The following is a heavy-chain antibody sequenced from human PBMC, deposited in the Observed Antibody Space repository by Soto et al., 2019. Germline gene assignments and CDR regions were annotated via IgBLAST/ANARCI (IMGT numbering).Heavy chain of an antibody. D-gene: IGHD5-18*01. V-gene: IGHV1-69*01. Sequence: QVQLVQSGAEVKKPGSSVKVYCLASRGTFNRYAINWVRQAPGHGLEWLGALVPQFGTPNYAQKFQDRVTIVADESTTTTSMELRGLTSDDTAVYYCARQNRDTPMVPFDVWGQGTLVTVSS. J-gene: IGHJ4*02. CDR3: ARQNRDTPMVPFDV. CDR1: RGTFNRYA. CDR2: LVPQFGTP.